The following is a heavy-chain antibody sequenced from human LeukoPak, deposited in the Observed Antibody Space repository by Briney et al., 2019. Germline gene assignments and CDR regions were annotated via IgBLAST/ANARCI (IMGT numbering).Heavy chain of an antibody. CDR2: INKDGGEK. CDR3: VKDSPPRYSGSPPAY. J-gene: IGHJ4*02. Sequence: GGSLRLSGAASGFTFSSYSMNWVRQAPGKGLEWVANINKDGGEKYYVDSVKGRFTISRDNAKNSLYLQMNSLRADDTAVYYCVKDSPPRYSGSPPAYWGQGTLVTVSS. CDR1: GFTFSSYS. V-gene: IGHV3-7*03. D-gene: IGHD1-26*01.